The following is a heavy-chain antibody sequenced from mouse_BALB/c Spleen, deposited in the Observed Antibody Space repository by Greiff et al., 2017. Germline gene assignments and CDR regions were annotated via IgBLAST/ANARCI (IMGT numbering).Heavy chain of an antibody. CDR1: GYSITSDYA. D-gene: IGHD2-10*01. CDR2: ISYSGST. Sequence: EVQLVESGPGLVKPSQSLSLTCTVTGYSITSDYAWNWIRQFPGNKLEWMGYISYSGSTSYNPSLKSRISITRDTSKNQFFLQLNSVTTEDTATYYCARGTYYGNYRYAMDYWGQGTSVTVSS. CDR3: ARGTYYGNYRYAMDY. J-gene: IGHJ4*01. V-gene: IGHV3-2*02.